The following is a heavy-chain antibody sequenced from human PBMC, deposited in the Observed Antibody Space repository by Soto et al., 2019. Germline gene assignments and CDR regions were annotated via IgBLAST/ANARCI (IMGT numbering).Heavy chain of an antibody. V-gene: IGHV4-31*03. CDR2: IYYSGST. CDR1: GGSISSGGYY. D-gene: IGHD2-21*02. J-gene: IGHJ5*02. CDR3: AAWACGGDCYSSPWFDP. Sequence: SETLSLTCTVSGGSISSGGYYWSWIRQHPGKGLEWIGYIYYSGSTYYNPSLKSRVTISVDASKNQFSLKLSSVTAADTAVYYCAAWACGGDCYSSPWFDPSGQGTLVTVSS.